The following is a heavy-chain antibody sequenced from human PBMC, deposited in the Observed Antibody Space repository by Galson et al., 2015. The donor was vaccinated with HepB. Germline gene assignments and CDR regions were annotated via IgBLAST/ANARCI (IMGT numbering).Heavy chain of an antibody. V-gene: IGHV1-3*01. J-gene: IGHJ3*02. D-gene: IGHD1-7*01. CDR2: INGGNGNT. Sequence: SVKVSCKASGYTFTSYAMHWVRQAPGQSLEWMGWINGGNGNTKFSQKFQGRVTITRDTSASTAFMELSSLRSEDTAVYYCARDGSMRLEVPYHDAFDIWGQGTMVTVSS. CDR3: ARDGSMRLEVPYHDAFDI. CDR1: GYTFTSYA.